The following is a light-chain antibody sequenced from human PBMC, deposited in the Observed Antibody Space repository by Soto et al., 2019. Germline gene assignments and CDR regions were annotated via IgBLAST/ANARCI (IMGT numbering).Light chain of an antibody. Sequence: SYELTQPPSVSVAPGQTAGITCGGNNIGSKSVHWYQQKPGQAPVLVVYDDSDWPSGIPERFSGSNSGNTATLTISRVEAGDEADYYCQVWDSSSDHWVFGGGTQLTVL. CDR3: QVWDSSSDHWV. V-gene: IGLV3-21*02. CDR2: DDS. J-gene: IGLJ3*02. CDR1: NIGSKS.